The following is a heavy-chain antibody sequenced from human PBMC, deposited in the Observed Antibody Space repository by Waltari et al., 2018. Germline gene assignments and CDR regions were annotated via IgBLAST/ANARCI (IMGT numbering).Heavy chain of an antibody. CDR1: GGSISSGSYY. J-gene: IGHJ4*02. D-gene: IGHD6-13*01. CDR3: AIENAGYNRWKAGYDY. Sequence: QVQLQESGPGLVKPSQTLSLTCTVSGGSISSGSYYWSWIRQPPGKGLEWIGRIYTSGSTNYNPSLKSRVTISVDTSKNQFSLKLSSVTAADTAVYYCAIENAGYNRWKAGYDYWGQGTLVTVSS. V-gene: IGHV4-61*02. CDR2: IYTSGST.